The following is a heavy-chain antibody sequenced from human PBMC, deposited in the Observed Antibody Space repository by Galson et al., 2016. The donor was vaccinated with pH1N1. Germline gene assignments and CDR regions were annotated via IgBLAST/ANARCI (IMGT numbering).Heavy chain of an antibody. D-gene: IGHD2-21*01. CDR3: AGAIASAHSL. Sequence: SLRLSCAASGSTYSMYWMHWVRQAPGKGLEWVANINEDGSKKYYVDSVKGRFTISRDNAKNSLYLQMNSLTAEDTAVYFCAGAIASAHSLWGQGTLVTVSS. CDR1: GSTYSMYW. J-gene: IGHJ4*02. CDR2: INEDGSKK. V-gene: IGHV3-7*01.